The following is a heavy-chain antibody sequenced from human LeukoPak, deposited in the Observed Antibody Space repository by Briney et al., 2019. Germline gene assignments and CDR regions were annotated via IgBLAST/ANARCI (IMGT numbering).Heavy chain of an antibody. V-gene: IGHV1-69*13. J-gene: IGHJ4*02. CDR1: GGTFSSYA. CDR2: IIPIFGTA. D-gene: IGHD4-23*01. Sequence: SVKVSCRASGGTFSSYAISWVRQAPGQGLEWMGGIIPIFGTANYAQKFQGRVTITADESTSTAYMELSSLRSEDTAVYYCAARDRKYGGNSGSDYWGQGTLVTVSS. CDR3: AARDRKYGGNSGSDY.